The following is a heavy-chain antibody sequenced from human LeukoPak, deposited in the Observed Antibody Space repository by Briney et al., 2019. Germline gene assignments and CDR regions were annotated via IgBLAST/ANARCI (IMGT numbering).Heavy chain of an antibody. CDR1: GFTFSSYG. CDR2: ISGGGDDT. V-gene: IGHV3-23*01. J-gene: IGHJ4*02. CDR3: ARGFDY. Sequence: GGSLRLSCAASGFTFSSYGMSWLRQAPGKGLEWVSSISGGGDDTYYLDSVKGRFIISRDNSKNTLFLQMNSLRADDTAVYYCARGFDYWGQGTLVTVSS.